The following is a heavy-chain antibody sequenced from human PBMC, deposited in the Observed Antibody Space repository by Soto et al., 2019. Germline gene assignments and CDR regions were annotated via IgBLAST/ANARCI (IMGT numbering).Heavy chain of an antibody. D-gene: IGHD6-19*01. J-gene: IGHJ4*02. Sequence: SQTLSLTCAISGDSVSSNTAAWNWIRSSPSRGLEWLGRTYCRSNWRHDYAVSVKSRITVNPDTSKNHFSLQLNSVTPDDTAVYYCARGVAGSGFDLWGQGTLGKVS. CDR2: TYCRSNWRH. V-gene: IGHV6-1*01. CDR3: ARGVAGSGFDL. CDR1: GDSVSSNTAA.